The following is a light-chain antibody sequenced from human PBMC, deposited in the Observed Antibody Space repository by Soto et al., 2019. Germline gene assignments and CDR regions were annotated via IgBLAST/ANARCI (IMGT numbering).Light chain of an antibody. CDR3: ASFTRSNTWV. Sequence: QSALTQPASVSGSPGHSITISCTGTSSDVGGFSYVSRFQQHPGKAPKLIIYEVSNRPSGVSIRFSGSKSGNTASLTVSGLQAEDEADYYCASFTRSNTWVIGGGTKATVL. CDR2: EVS. J-gene: IGLJ3*02. CDR1: SSDVGGFSY. V-gene: IGLV2-14*01.